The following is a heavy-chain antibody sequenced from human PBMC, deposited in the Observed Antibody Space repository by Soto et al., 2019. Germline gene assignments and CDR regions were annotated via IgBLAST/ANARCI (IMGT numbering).Heavy chain of an antibody. J-gene: IGHJ4*02. V-gene: IGHV1-2*04. CDR3: ARVRIAAAGLYNYFDY. CDR2: INPNGGGT. D-gene: IGHD6-13*01. CDR1: GYTFTGYY. Sequence: QVQLVQSGAEVKKPGASVKVSCKASGYTFTGYYMHWVRQAPGQGLEWMGWINPNGGGTNYAQKFQGWVTMTRDTSISTAYMELSRLRSDDTAVYYCARVRIAAAGLYNYFDYWGQGTLVTVSS.